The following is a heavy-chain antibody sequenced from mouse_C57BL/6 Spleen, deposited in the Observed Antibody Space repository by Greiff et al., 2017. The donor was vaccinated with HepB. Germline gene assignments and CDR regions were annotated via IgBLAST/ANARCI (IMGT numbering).Heavy chain of an antibody. V-gene: IGHV1-53*01. CDR1: GYTFTSYW. CDR3: ARWGLRVYYAMDY. Sequence: VQLQQPGTELVKPGASVKLSCKASGYTFTSYWMHWVKQRPGQGLEWIGNINPSNGGTNYNEKFKSKATLTVDKSSSTAYMQLSSLTSEDSAVYYCARWGLRVYYAMDYWGQGTSVTVSS. D-gene: IGHD3-2*02. CDR2: INPSNGGT. J-gene: IGHJ4*01.